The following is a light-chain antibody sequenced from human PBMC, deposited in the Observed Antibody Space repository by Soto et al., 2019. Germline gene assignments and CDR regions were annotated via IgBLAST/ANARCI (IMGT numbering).Light chain of an antibody. CDR3: SLKTSSATWV. V-gene: IGLV2-18*01. Sequence: QSVLTQPPSVSGSPGQSVTISCTGTRSDVGNYDLVSWYQQPPGTAPKLLIYQVSNRSSGVPDRFSGSKSGNTASLTISGLQAEDEADYYCSLKTSSATWVFGGGTKGTVL. CDR2: QVS. CDR1: RSDVGNYDL. J-gene: IGLJ3*02.